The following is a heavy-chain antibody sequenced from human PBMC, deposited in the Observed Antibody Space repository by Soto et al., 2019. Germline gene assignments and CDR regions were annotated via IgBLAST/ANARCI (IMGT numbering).Heavy chain of an antibody. CDR2: IWYDGSNK. V-gene: IGHV3-33*01. CDR1: GFTFSSYG. J-gene: IGHJ3*02. D-gene: IGHD3-16*01. Sequence: QVQLVESGGGVVQPGRSLRLSCAASGFTFSSYGMHWVRQAPGKGLEWVAVIWYDGSNKYYADSVKGRFTISRDNSKNTLYLQMNSLRAEDTAVYYCARRWGYDAFDIWGQGTIVTVSS. CDR3: ARRWGYDAFDI.